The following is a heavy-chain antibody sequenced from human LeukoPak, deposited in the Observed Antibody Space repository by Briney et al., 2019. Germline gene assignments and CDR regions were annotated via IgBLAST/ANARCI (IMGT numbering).Heavy chain of an antibody. D-gene: IGHD4-17*01. CDR1: GYTFTSYG. CDR3: ARDDYGDSKGWFDP. J-gene: IGHJ5*02. V-gene: IGHV1-18*01. CDR2: ISAYNGNT. Sequence: GASVKVSCKASGYTFTSYGISWVRQAPGQGLEWMGWISAYNGNTNYAQKLQGRVTVTTDTSTSTAYMELRSLRSDDTAVYYCARDDYGDSKGWFDPWGQGTLVTVSS.